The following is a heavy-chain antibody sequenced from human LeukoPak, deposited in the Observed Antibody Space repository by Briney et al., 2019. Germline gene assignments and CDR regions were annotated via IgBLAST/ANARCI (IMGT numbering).Heavy chain of an antibody. CDR2: ISSSSSYI. J-gene: IGHJ6*02. Sequence: GGSLRLSCAASGFTFSSYSMNWVRQAPGKGLEWVSSISSSSSYICYADSVKGRFTISRDNAKNSVDLQMSSLRDEDMAVYYCARETATTPVGYYGMDVWGQGTTVTVSS. V-gene: IGHV3-21*01. CDR1: GFTFSSYS. D-gene: IGHD1-26*01. CDR3: ARETATTPVGYYGMDV.